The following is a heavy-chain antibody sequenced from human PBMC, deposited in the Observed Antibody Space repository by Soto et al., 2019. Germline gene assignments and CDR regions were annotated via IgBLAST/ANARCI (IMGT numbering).Heavy chain of an antibody. J-gene: IGHJ4*02. V-gene: IGHV3-15*01. Sequence: GGSLRLSCEVSGYPFSDHGMSWVRQAPGKGLEWVGRIKSKKDGGTTEYAAPVKGRITISRDDAKNTLYLQMDSLKTEDTAVYYCTLETYCGGGSCPEYWGQGTQVTVSS. CDR2: IKSKKDGGTT. CDR3: TLETYCGGGSCPEY. D-gene: IGHD2-15*01. CDR1: GYPFSDHG.